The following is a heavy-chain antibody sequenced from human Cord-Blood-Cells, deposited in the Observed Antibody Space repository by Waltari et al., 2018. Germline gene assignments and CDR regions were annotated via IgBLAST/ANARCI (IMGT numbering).Heavy chain of an antibody. CDR1: GGTFSSYA. CDR3: ARSDDSSSYYFDY. CDR2: IIPILGIA. Sequence: QVQLVQSGAEVKKPGSSVKVSCKASGGTFSSYAISWVRQARGQGREWRGRIIPILGIANCAQKCQGRVTIAADKSTSTAYMELSSLRSEDTAVYYCARSDDSSSYYFDYWGQGTLVTVSS. D-gene: IGHD6-6*01. V-gene: IGHV1-69*09. J-gene: IGHJ4*02.